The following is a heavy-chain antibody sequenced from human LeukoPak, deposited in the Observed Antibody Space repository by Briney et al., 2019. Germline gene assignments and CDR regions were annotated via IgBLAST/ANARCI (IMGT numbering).Heavy chain of an antibody. Sequence: SQTLSLTCAISGDSVSGDTAAWNWIRQSPSGGLVWLGRTYYRSKWYNDYAVSVKGLITINPDKSKNQFSLQLNAVTPEDTAVYYCARAEGSGSYYAWGQGTLVTVSS. CDR2: TYYRSKWYN. D-gene: IGHD3-10*01. CDR1: GDSVSGDTAA. J-gene: IGHJ4*02. V-gene: IGHV6-1*01. CDR3: ARAEGSGSYYA.